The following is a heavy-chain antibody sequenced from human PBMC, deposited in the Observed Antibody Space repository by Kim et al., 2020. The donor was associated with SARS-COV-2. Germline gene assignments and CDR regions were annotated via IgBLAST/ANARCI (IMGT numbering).Heavy chain of an antibody. D-gene: IGHD2-2*01. Sequence: NYNPSLKSRVTISVDTSKNQFSLKLSSVTAADTAVYYCARGRVVPAAIDYWGQGTLVTVSS. J-gene: IGHJ4*02. CDR3: ARGRVVPAAIDY. V-gene: IGHV4-59*09.